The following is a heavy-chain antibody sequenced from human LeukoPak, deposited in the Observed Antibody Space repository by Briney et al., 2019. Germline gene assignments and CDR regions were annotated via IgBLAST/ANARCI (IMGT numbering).Heavy chain of an antibody. CDR2: IYPGDSDT. D-gene: IGHD1-7*01. CDR3: ARHRGYNNWNYGGFDP. V-gene: IGHV5-51*01. J-gene: IGHJ5*02. CDR1: GYSVTSYW. Sequence: PGESLKISCKGSGYSVTSYWIGWVRQMPGKGLEWMGIIYPGDSDTRYSPPFQGQVTISADKSISTAYLQWSSLKASDTAMYYCARHRGYNNWNYGGFDPWGQGTLVTVSS.